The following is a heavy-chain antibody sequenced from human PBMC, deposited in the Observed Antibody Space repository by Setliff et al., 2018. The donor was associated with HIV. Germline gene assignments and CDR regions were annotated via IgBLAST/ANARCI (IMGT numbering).Heavy chain of an antibody. CDR2: ITSNEVRI. CDR3: VQGGLSSGWGSF. Sequence: GGSLRLSCAASGFNFNIFSMNWVRQAPGKGLEWVSYITSNEVRIYYAASVQGRFTISSGNSKSVVYLQMNSLRAEDTAVYYCVQGGLSSGWGSFWGQGTLVTVSS. V-gene: IGHV3-48*04. D-gene: IGHD6-25*01. CDR1: GFNFNIFS. J-gene: IGHJ4*02.